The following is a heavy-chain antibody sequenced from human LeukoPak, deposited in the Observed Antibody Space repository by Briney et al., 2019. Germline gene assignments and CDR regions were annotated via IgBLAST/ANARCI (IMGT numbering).Heavy chain of an antibody. Sequence: GGSLRLSCAASGFTFSDCWMSWVRQAPGKGLEWVANIKQDGSEKYYVDSVKGRFTISRDNAKNSLYLQMNSLRAEGTAMYYCARDSAGNDYWGQGTLVTVSS. CDR3: ARDSAGNDY. D-gene: IGHD6-13*01. V-gene: IGHV3-7*01. J-gene: IGHJ4*02. CDR2: IKQDGSEK. CDR1: GFTFSDCW.